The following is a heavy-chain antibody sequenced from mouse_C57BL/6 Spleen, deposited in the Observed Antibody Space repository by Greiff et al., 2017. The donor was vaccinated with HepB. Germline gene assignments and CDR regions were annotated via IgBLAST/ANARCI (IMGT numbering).Heavy chain of an antibody. V-gene: IGHV1-26*01. D-gene: IGHD2-4*01. J-gene: IGHJ2*01. Sequence: VQLQQSGPELVKPGASVKISCKASGYTFTDYYMNWVKQSHGKSLEWIGDINPNNGGTSYNQKFKGKATLTVDKSSSTAYMELRSLTSEDSAVYYCARGDYGRGYFDYWGQGTTLTVSS. CDR1: GYTFTDYY. CDR2: INPNNGGT. CDR3: ARGDYGRGYFDY.